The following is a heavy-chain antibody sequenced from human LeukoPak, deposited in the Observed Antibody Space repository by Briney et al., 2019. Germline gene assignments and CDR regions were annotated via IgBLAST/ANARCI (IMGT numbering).Heavy chain of an antibody. CDR2: IKQDGSEK. CDR1: GFTFSSYW. J-gene: IGHJ4*02. D-gene: IGHD2-2*01. V-gene: IGHV3-7*01. Sequence: PGGSLRLSCAASGFTFSSYWMSWVRQAPGKGLEWVANIKQDGSEKYYVDSVKGRFTISRDNAKNSLYLQMNSLRAEDTAVYYCARIMVPAAINYFDYWGQGTLVTVSS. CDR3: ARIMVPAAINYFDY.